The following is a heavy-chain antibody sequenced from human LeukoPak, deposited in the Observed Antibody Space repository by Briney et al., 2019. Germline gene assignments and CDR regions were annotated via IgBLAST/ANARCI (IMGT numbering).Heavy chain of an antibody. CDR2: IWYDGSNK. CDR1: GFTFSSYG. J-gene: IGHJ4*02. V-gene: IGHV3-33*01. CDR3: ARDSRLIAAAGYFDY. Sequence: QTGGSLRLSCAASGFTFSSYGMHWVRQAPGKGLEWVAVIWYDGSNKYYADSVKGRFTISRDNSKNTLYLRMNSLRAEDTAVYYCARDSRLIAAAGYFDYWGQGTLVTVSS. D-gene: IGHD6-13*01.